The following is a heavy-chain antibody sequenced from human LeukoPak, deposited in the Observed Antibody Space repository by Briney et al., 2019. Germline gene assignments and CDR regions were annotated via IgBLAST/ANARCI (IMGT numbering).Heavy chain of an antibody. J-gene: IGHJ4*02. V-gene: IGHV4-59*01. Sequence: SETLSLTCTVSGGSISSYYWSWIRQPPGKGLEWIGYIFYSGSTNYNPSLKSRVTISVDTSKNQFSLKLSSVTAADTAVYYCAREGGYSYGYDHGYYFDYWGQGTLVTVSS. D-gene: IGHD5-18*01. CDR3: AREGGYSYGYDHGYYFDY. CDR2: IFYSGST. CDR1: GGSISSYY.